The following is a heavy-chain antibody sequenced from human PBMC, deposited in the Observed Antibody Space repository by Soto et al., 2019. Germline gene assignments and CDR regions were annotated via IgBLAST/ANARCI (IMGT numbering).Heavy chain of an antibody. D-gene: IGHD6-19*01. Sequence: SETLSLTCTVSGVPISNFYWSWIRQPPGSGLEWIGYIYYGGTTNFNPSLKSRVTISLDTSKNQLSLELRSVTAADTAIYYCARDLNLAVAGSLLNWFDPWGQGTRVTVSS. CDR2: IYYGGTT. CDR3: ARDLNLAVAGSLLNWFDP. CDR1: GVPISNFY. J-gene: IGHJ5*02. V-gene: IGHV4-59*01.